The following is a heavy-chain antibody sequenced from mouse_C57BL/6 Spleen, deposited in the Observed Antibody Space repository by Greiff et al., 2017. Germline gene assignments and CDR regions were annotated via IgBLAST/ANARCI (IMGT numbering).Heavy chain of an antibody. J-gene: IGHJ2*01. Sequence: QVQLQQPGTELVKPGASVKLSCKASGYTFTSYWMHWVKQRPGQGLEWIGNINPSNGGTNYNGKFKSKATLTADKSSSTAYMQLTGVTSEYSAVCCCARRGGYHYLDYWGQGTTLTVSS. CDR1: GYTFTSYW. CDR2: INPSNGGT. CDR3: ARRGGYHYLDY. D-gene: IGHD2-2*01. V-gene: IGHV1-53*01.